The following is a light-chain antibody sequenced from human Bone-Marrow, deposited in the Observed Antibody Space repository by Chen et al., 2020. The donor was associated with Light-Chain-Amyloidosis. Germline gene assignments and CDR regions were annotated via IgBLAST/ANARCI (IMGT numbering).Light chain of an antibody. Sequence: SYVLTQPSSVSVAPGQTATTACGGNNIGSTSVHWYQQTPGQAHLLVVYDDSDRPSGIPERLSGSNSGNTATLTISRVEAGDEADYYCQVWDRSSDHPVFGGGTKLTVL. CDR1: NIGSTS. J-gene: IGLJ3*02. V-gene: IGLV3-21*02. CDR2: DDS. CDR3: QVWDRSSDHPV.